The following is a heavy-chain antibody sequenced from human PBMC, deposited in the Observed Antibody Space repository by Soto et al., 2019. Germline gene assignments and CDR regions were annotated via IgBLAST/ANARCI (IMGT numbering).Heavy chain of an antibody. CDR2: IHYTGST. V-gene: IGHV4-59*01. Sequence: SETLSLTCTVSGGSISSYYLTWLRQPPGKRLEWIGYIHYTGSTNYNPSLKSRVTISVDTSKKHFSLNLNSVTAADTAVYYCGRDSTGWYFDYWGQGTRVTVSS. CDR3: GRDSTGWYFDY. CDR1: GGSISSYY. J-gene: IGHJ4*02. D-gene: IGHD2-8*02.